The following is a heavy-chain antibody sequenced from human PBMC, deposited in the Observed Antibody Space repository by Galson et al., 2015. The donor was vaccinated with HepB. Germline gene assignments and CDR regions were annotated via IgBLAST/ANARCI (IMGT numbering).Heavy chain of an antibody. D-gene: IGHD2-8*01. CDR1: GFTFSSYW. V-gene: IGHV3-7*03. CDR3: ARSPTSNDYYYYGMDV. CDR2: IKQDGSEK. J-gene: IGHJ6*02. Sequence: SLRLSCAASGFTFSSYWMSWVRQAPGKGLEWVANIKQDGSEKYYVDSVKGRFTISRDNAKNSLYLQMNSLRAEDTAVYYCARSPTSNDYYYYGMDVWGQGTTVTVSS.